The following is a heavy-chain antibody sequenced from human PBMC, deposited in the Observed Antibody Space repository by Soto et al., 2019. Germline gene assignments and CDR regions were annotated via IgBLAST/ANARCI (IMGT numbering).Heavy chain of an antibody. Sequence: SVKVSCKASGGTFSSYAISWVRQAPGQGLEWMGGIIPIFGTANYAQKFQGRVTITADKSTSTAYMELSSLRSEDTAVYYCARHISYDSSGYYYFDYWGQGXLVTVSS. CDR1: GGTFSSYA. CDR2: IIPIFGTA. D-gene: IGHD3-22*01. J-gene: IGHJ4*02. V-gene: IGHV1-69*06. CDR3: ARHISYDSSGYYYFDY.